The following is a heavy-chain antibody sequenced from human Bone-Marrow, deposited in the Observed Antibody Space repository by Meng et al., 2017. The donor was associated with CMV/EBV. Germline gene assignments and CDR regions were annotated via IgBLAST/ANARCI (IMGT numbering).Heavy chain of an antibody. CDR2: IRHDGGNK. J-gene: IGHJ4*02. Sequence: GGSLRLSCAASGFTFSSYAMHWVRQAPGKGLEWVAFIRHDGGNKYYADSVKGRFTISRDNSKNTVYLQMNSLSAEDTAVYYCAKIPLLIADTGTGVDWGQGTLVTVSS. CDR3: AKIPLLIADTGTGVD. V-gene: IGHV3-30*02. CDR1: GFTFSSYA. D-gene: IGHD6-13*01.